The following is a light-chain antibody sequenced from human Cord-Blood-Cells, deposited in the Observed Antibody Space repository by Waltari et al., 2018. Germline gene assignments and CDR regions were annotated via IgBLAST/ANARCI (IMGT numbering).Light chain of an antibody. CDR3: SSYTSSSTV. V-gene: IGLV2-14*03. Sequence: QSALTQPASVSGSPGPSITTSCTGTSSDVGGYNYASWYQQHPGKAPKLMSYDVSNRPSGVSNLFSGSKSGNTASLTISGLQAEDEADYYCSSYTSSSTVFGTGTKVTVL. J-gene: IGLJ1*01. CDR2: DVS. CDR1: SSDVGGYNY.